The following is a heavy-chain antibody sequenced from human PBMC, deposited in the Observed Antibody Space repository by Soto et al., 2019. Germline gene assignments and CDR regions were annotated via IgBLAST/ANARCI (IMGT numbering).Heavy chain of an antibody. D-gene: IGHD6-13*01. V-gene: IGHV4-39*01. Sequence: PSETLSLTCTVSGGSISSSSYYWGWIRQPPGKGLECIGNIYYSGSTYYNPSLKSRVTISVDTSKNQFSLKLSSVTAADTAVYYCARQSSSQTPFDYWGQGTLVTVAS. J-gene: IGHJ4*02. CDR2: IYYSGST. CDR3: ARQSSSQTPFDY. CDR1: GGSISSSSYY.